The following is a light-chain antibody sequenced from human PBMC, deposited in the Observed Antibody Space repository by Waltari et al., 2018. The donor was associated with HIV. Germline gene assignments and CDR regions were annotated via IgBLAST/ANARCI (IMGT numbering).Light chain of an antibody. CDR1: SSNIGSNS. Sequence: SVLTQPPSASGTPGQKVTISCSGSSSNIGSNSVFWYQQLPGAAPKLLIYRDTQRPPGVPDRSSGSKSGNSASLDISGLRSEDEAVYSCATWDDSLNGVLFGGGT. CDR3: ATWDDSLNGVL. CDR2: RDT. J-gene: IGLJ2*01. V-gene: IGLV1-47*01.